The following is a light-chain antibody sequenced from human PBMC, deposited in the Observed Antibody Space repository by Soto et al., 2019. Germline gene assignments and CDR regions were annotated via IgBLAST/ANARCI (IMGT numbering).Light chain of an antibody. J-gene: IGKJ1*01. CDR1: QSLSSN. CDR2: GAS. Sequence: EIVMTQSPATLSASPGERVTLSCRASQSLSSNLAWYHQKPGQAPRLLIDGASTRATGIPARFSGSESGTEFNLTISSLQSEDVAVYYCQQYNNWPRTFGQGTKVEIK. V-gene: IGKV3-15*01. CDR3: QQYNNWPRT.